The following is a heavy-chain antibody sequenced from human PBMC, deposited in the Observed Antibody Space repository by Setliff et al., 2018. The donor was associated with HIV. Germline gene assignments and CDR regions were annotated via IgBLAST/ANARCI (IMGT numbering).Heavy chain of an antibody. CDR1: GFTLSTFS. Sequence: GGSLRLSCAVSGFTLSTFSMSWVRQAPGKGLEWVSAISSKDGSTYYADSVRGRFTISRNNSKNTLYLQMNSLRAEDTAVYYCAKSSWWEPRAYWGQGTLVTVSS. CDR2: ISSKDGST. J-gene: IGHJ4*02. CDR3: AKSSWWEPRAY. D-gene: IGHD2-15*01. V-gene: IGHV3-23*01.